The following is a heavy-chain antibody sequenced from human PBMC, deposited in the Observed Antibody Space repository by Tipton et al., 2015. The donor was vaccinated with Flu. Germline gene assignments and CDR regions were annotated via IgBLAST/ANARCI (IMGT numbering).Heavy chain of an antibody. CDR1: GGSVSSGSYY. J-gene: IGHJ5*02. CDR3: ARGREYVLRFLEWPNITKKRQGQTNNWFDP. CDR2: INHSGST. D-gene: IGHD3-3*01. V-gene: IGHV4-61*01. Sequence: TLSLTCTVSGGSVSSGSYYWSWIRQPPGRGLEWIGEINHSGSTNYNPSLKSRVTISVDTSKNQFSLKLSSVTAADTAVYYCARGREYVLRFLEWPNITKKRQGQTNNWFDPWGQGTLVTVSS.